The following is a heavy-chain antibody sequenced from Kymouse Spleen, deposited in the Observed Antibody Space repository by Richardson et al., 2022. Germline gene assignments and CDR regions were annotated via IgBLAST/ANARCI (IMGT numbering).Heavy chain of an antibody. CDR2: ISYDGSNK. J-gene: IGHJ6*02. CDR3: AKDGVRGVPYYYYYYGMDV. Sequence: QVQLVESGGGVVQPGRSLRLSCAASGFTFSSYGMHWVRQAPGKGLEWVAVISYDGSNKYYADSVKGRFTISRDNSKNTLYLQMNSLRAEDTAVYYCAKDGVRGVPYYYYYYGMDVWGQGTTVTVSS. CDR1: GFTFSSYG. V-gene: IGHV3-30*18. D-gene: IGHD3-10*01.